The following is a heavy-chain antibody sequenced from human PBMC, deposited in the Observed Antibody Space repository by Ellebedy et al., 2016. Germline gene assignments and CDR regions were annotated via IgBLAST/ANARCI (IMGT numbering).Heavy chain of an antibody. J-gene: IGHJ4*02. CDR1: GFAFNGTA. D-gene: IGHD2-2*01. CDR3: ARTNCSSATSCRGY. Sequence: GGSLRLSXADSGFAFNGTAMHWVRQASGKGLEWVGRIRSKANNYATAYAASVKGRFTISRDDSKNTAYLQMNSLKTEDTAVYYCARTNCSSATSCRGYWGQGTLVTVSS. V-gene: IGHV3-73*01. CDR2: IRSKANNYAT.